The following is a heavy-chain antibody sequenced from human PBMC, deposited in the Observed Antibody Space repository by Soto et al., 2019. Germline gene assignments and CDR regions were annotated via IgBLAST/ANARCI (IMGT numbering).Heavy chain of an antibody. J-gene: IGHJ4*02. CDR1: GGSISSYY. V-gene: IGHV4-59*01. Sequence: SETLSLTCTVSGGSISSYYWSWIRQPPGKGLEWIGYIYYSGSTNYNPSLKSRVTISVDTSKNQFSLKLSSVTTADTAVYNCAREYSSSSFDYWGQGTLVTVSS. D-gene: IGHD6-6*01. CDR3: AREYSSSSFDY. CDR2: IYYSGST.